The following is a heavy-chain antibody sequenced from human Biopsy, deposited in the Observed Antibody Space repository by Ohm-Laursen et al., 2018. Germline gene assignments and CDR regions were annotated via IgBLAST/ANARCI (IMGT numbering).Heavy chain of an antibody. Sequence: VASVKLSCKVSGYTLTELSMHWVRHAPGRGLEWMGGFAPENGKTVYAQKFQGRVSMTEDTSTDTAYMELSSLRSEDSAVYYCAADINVWNVNYWGQGTQVTVSS. CDR2: FAPENGKT. D-gene: IGHD1-1*01. CDR3: AADINVWNVNY. J-gene: IGHJ4*02. V-gene: IGHV1-24*01. CDR1: GYTLTELS.